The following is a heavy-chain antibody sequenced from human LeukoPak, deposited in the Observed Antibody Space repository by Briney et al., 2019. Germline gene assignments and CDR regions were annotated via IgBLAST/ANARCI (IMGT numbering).Heavy chain of an antibody. D-gene: IGHD3-10*01. CDR2: ISGSGDTT. V-gene: IGHV3-23*01. CDR3: AKGRGLIIPLDY. Sequence: QPGGSLRLSCAASGFTFSSYVMGWVRQAPGKGQEWVSGISGSGDTTYYADSVKGRFTISRDNSKNTLYLQMNSLRAEDTAVYYCAKGRGLIIPLDYWGQGTLVTVSS. CDR1: GFTFSSYV. J-gene: IGHJ4*02.